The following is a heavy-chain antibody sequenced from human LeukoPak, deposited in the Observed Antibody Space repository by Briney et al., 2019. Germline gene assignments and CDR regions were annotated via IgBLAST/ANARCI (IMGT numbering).Heavy chain of an antibody. CDR1: GGSFSGYY. J-gene: IGHJ5*02. D-gene: IGHD1-1*01. V-gene: IGHV4-59*10. CDR2: IYASGGT. CDR3: ARGVHNGFDP. Sequence: SETLSLTCAVYGGSFSGYYWSWIRQPAGKGLEWIGRIYASGGTNYNPSLKSRVTMSVDTSKNHFSLKLSSVTAADTAVYYCARGVHNGFDPWGQGTLVTVSS.